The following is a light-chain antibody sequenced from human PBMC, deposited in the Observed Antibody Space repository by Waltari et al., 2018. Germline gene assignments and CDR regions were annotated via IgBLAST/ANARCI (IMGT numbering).Light chain of an antibody. V-gene: IGKV1-16*01. CDR3: QQYNSAPWT. CDR2: YAS. Sequence: DIQMTQSPSSLSASVGDTVTITCRASQDISSYLVWYQKKAGKAPKPLIYYASNLETGVPSRFSGSGSGTEFTLTISSLQPEDFVTYYCQQYNSAPWTFGQGTKVEIK. CDR1: QDISSY. J-gene: IGKJ1*01.